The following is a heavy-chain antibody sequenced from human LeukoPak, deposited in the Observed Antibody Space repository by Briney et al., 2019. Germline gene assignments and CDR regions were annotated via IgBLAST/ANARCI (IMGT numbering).Heavy chain of an antibody. CDR3: GRAMEVYQLLPDY. CDR2: IWYDGSDK. Sequence: PVGSLRLSCAASGFTFSSYGMHWVRQAPGKGLEWVAVIWYDGSDKYYADSVKGRFTISRDNSNNTLHLQMNSLGAEDTAVYYCGRAMEVYQLLPDYWGQGTLVTVSS. CDR1: GFTFSSYG. D-gene: IGHD2-2*01. V-gene: IGHV3-33*01. J-gene: IGHJ4*02.